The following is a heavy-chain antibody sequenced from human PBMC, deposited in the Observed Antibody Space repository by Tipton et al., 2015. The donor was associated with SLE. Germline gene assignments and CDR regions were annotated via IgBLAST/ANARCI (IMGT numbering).Heavy chain of an antibody. J-gene: IGHJ4*02. CDR1: GGSISSHY. Sequence: TLSLTCTVSGGSISSHYWSWIRQHPGKGLEWIGYIYYSGNTFYNPSLKSRVTISVDTSKNQFSLKMTSVTAADTAVYYCAGDSQAFDYWGQGTLVTVSS. CDR3: AGDSQAFDY. V-gene: IGHV4-59*11. CDR2: IYYSGNT.